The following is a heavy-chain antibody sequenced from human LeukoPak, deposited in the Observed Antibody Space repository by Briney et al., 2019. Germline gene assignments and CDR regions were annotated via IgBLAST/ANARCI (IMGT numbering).Heavy chain of an antibody. CDR2: MNPNSGNT. V-gene: IGHV1-8*01. J-gene: IGHJ4*02. D-gene: IGHD2-15*01. CDR3: ARGRLGGSYLGTSFDY. CDR1: GYTFTRYD. Sequence: ASVKVSCKASGYTFTRYDINWVRQATGQGVEWMGWMNPNSGNTGYAQKFQGRVTITRKNSISTAYMELSSLRSEDTAVYYCARGRLGGSYLGTSFDYWGQGTLVTVSS.